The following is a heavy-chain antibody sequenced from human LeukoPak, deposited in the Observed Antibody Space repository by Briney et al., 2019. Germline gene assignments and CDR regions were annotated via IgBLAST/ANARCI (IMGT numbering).Heavy chain of an antibody. J-gene: IGHJ4*02. Sequence: APLKVSSKASLYTFTAYYMHWVRQAPGEGLEWMGWINPNTGRTNYAQKFQGRVTMTRDTSISTAYMELSRLRSDDTAVYYCARGRYYDSSGYYSDWGQGTLVTVSS. V-gene: IGHV1-2*02. CDR1: LYTFTAYY. D-gene: IGHD3-22*01. CDR2: INPNTGRT. CDR3: ARGRYYDSSGYYSD.